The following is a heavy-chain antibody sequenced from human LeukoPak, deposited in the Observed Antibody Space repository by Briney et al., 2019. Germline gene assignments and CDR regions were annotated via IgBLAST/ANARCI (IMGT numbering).Heavy chain of an antibody. CDR2: IYCSGST. D-gene: IGHD1-26*01. CDR3: ARLKTVATTWYFDY. CDR1: GGPISNYY. J-gene: IGHJ4*02. V-gene: IGHV4-59*08. Sequence: SETLSLTCTVSGGPISNYYWSWIRQPPGKGLEWIGYIYCSGSTNYNPSLKSRVTISVDTSKNQFSLKLSSVTAADTAVYYCARLKTVATTWYFDYWGQGTLVTVSS.